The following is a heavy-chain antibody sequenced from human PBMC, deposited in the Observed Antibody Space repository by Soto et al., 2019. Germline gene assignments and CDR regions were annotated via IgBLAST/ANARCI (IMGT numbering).Heavy chain of an antibody. J-gene: IGHJ6*02. CDR2: INPNSGGT. CDR1: GYTFTGYY. D-gene: IGHD6-13*01. Sequence: ASVKVSCKASGYTFTGYYMHWVRQAPGQGLVWMGWINPNSGGTNYAQKFQGWVTMTRDTSISTAYMELSRLRSDDTAVYYCAREGQQPVSYYYGMDVWGQGTTVTVSS. V-gene: IGHV1-2*04. CDR3: AREGQQPVSYYYGMDV.